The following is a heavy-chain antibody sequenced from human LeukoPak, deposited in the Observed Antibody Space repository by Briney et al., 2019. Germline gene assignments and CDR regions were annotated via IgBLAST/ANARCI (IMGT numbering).Heavy chain of an antibody. V-gene: IGHV4-59*01. CDR2: INYSGVT. CDR1: GGSISSYY. Sequence: SETLSLTCTVSGGSISSYYWNWFRQPPGKGLEWIGDINYSGVTNYNPSLKSRATMSVDTSKKQFSLKLSSVTAADTAVYYCARSYFWGIAVAGYYFDYWGQGTLVTVSS. CDR3: ARSYFWGIAVAGYYFDY. D-gene: IGHD6-19*01. J-gene: IGHJ4*02.